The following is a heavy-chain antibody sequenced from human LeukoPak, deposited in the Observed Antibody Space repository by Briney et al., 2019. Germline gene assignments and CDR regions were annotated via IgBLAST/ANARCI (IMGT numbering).Heavy chain of an antibody. J-gene: IGHJ3*02. CDR2: INHSGST. V-gene: IGHV4-34*01. CDR3: AKSNGYGLIDI. D-gene: IGHD3-10*01. Sequence: SETLSLTCAVYGGSLSGYYWSWIRQPPGEGLEWIGEINHSGSTNYNPSLKSRVTISVDTSKNQFSLKLNSVTAADTAVYYCAKSNGYGLIDIWGQGTMVTVSS. CDR1: GGSLSGYY.